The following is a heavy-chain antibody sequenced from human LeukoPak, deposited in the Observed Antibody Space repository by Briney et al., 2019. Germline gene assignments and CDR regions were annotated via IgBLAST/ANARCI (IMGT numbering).Heavy chain of an antibody. V-gene: IGHV4-34*01. Sequence: SETPSLTCAVYGGSFSGYYWSWIRQPPGKGLEWIGEINHSGSTNYNPSLKSRVTISVDTSKNQFSLKLSSVTAADTAVYYCATRTAAGLYYFDYWGQGTLVTVSS. CDR3: ATRTAAGLYYFDY. CDR2: INHSGST. J-gene: IGHJ4*02. D-gene: IGHD6-13*01. CDR1: GGSFSGYY.